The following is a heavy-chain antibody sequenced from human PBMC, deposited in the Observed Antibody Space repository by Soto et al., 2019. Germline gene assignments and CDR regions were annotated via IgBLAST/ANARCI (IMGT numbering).Heavy chain of an antibody. Sequence: QMQLVQSGPEVEEPGTSVKVSCKASGLTFRSSAVQWVRQARGQRLEWIGWIVVGSGNTNYAQKFQERVTFTRDMSTSTAYMELSGLRSEDTAVYYCAADPYYYDSSSYYSFDYWGQGTLVTVSS. CDR3: AADPYYYDSSSYYSFDY. CDR1: GLTFRSSA. V-gene: IGHV1-58*01. CDR2: IVVGSGNT. J-gene: IGHJ4*02. D-gene: IGHD3-22*01.